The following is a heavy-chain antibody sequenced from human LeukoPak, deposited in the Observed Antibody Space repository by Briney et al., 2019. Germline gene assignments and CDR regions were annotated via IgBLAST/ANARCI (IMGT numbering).Heavy chain of an antibody. CDR3: AKAYYDSSGYSYYFDH. CDR1: GFPFSAYS. V-gene: IGHV3-21*01. D-gene: IGHD3-22*01. CDR2: ICGSSSYM. Sequence: GWSLRLSCAASGFPFSAYSMNWVRQAPGKGLEWASSICGSSSYMFYADSVKGRFTISRDNAKNSLYLQMNSLRAEDTAVYYCAKAYYDSSGYSYYFDHWGQGTLVTVSS. J-gene: IGHJ4*02.